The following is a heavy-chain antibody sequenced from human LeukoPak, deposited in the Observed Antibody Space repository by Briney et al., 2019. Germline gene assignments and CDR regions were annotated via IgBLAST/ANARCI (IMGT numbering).Heavy chain of an antibody. D-gene: IGHD3-16*01. V-gene: IGHV3-23*01. J-gene: IGHJ4*02. CDR1: GFTFSDYY. CDR3: AKARGLRPFVYY. CDR2: ISGSGGST. Sequence: GGSLRLSCAASGFTFSDYYMSWVRQAPGKGLEWVSAISGSGGSTYYADSVKGRFTISRDNSKNTLYLQMNSLRAEDTAVYYCAKARGLRPFVYYWGQGTLVTVSS.